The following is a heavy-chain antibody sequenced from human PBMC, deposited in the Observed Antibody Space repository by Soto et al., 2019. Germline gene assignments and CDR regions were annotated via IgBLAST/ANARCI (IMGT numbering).Heavy chain of an antibody. J-gene: IGHJ6*02. CDR3: AAGVGASTLDYYYYGMDV. Sequence: SVKVSCKASGGTFSNSAISWVRQAPGQRLEWIGWIVVGSGNTNYAQKFQERVTITRDMSTSTAYMELSSLRSEDTAVYYCAAGVGASTLDYYYYGMDVWGQGTTVTVSS. V-gene: IGHV1-58*02. CDR2: IVVGSGNT. D-gene: IGHD1-26*01. CDR1: GGTFSNSA.